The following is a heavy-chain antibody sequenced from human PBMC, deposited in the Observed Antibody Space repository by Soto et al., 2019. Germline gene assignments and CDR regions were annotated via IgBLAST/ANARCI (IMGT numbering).Heavy chain of an antibody. D-gene: IGHD6-13*01. CDR3: ARAPAVAAAGSYYCYGMDV. Sequence: QVQLVQSGAEVKKPGSSVKVSCKASGGTFSSYAISWVRQAPGQGLEWMGGIIPIFGTANYAQKFQGRVTITGDESTSTAYMELSSLRSEDTAVYYCARAPAVAAAGSYYCYGMDVWGQGTTVTVSS. V-gene: IGHV1-69*01. CDR2: IIPIFGTA. CDR1: GGTFSSYA. J-gene: IGHJ6*02.